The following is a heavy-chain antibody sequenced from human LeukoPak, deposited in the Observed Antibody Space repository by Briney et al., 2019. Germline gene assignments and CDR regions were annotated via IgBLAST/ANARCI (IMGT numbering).Heavy chain of an antibody. D-gene: IGHD1-26*01. CDR2: ISYDGSNK. CDR1: GFTFSSYA. CDR3: ARGYSGSYYGFDY. V-gene: IGHV3-30*04. Sequence: GGSLRLSCAASGFTFSSYAMHWVRQAPGKGLEWVAVISYDGSNKYYADSVKGRFTISRDTSKNTVFLQMNSLRPEDTAVYYCARGYSGSYYGFDYWGQGTLVTVSS. J-gene: IGHJ4*02.